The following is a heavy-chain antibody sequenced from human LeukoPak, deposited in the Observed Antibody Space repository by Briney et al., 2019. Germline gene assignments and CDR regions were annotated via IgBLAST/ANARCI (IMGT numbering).Heavy chain of an antibody. D-gene: IGHD5-24*01. V-gene: IGHV4-34*11. J-gene: IGHJ4*02. Sequence: SETLSLTCAAYGGSFSGYYWSWIRQPPGKGLGWIGYIYYSGSTDYNPSLKSRVTISVETSKNQFSLKLTSVTAADTAVYYCAREGQFFDSWGQGTLVTVSS. CDR2: IYYSGST. CDR3: AREGQFFDS. CDR1: GGSFSGYY.